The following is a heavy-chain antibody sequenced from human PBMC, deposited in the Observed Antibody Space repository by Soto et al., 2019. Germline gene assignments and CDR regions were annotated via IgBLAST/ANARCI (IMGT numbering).Heavy chain of an antibody. V-gene: IGHV4-30-4*01. CDR2: IYYSGST. J-gene: IGHJ4*02. D-gene: IGHD1-26*01. CDR1: GVPISTDDYY. CDR3: ASGKGVDGSHCLDN. Sequence: SETLSLTCTVSGVPISTDDYYWTWIRQPPGKGLEWIGYIYYSGSTYYNWSLKSRVTISIDTSKNQFSLNLSSVTAADTAVYYCASGKGVDGSHCLDNLGQRTLVTVAS.